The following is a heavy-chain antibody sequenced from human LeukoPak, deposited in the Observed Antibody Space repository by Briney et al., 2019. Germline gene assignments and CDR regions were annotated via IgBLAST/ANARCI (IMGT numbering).Heavy chain of an antibody. CDR1: GGSISSSSYY. CDR3: ARHHQRSYYDFWSGYYAAEYFQH. Sequence: SETLSLTCTVSGGSISSSSYYWGWIRQPPGKGLEWIGSIYYSGSTYYNPSLKSRVTISVDTSKNQFSLKLSSVTAADTAVYYCARHHQRSYYDFWSGYYAAEYFQHWGQGTLVTVSS. CDR2: IYYSGST. D-gene: IGHD3-3*01. V-gene: IGHV4-39*01. J-gene: IGHJ1*01.